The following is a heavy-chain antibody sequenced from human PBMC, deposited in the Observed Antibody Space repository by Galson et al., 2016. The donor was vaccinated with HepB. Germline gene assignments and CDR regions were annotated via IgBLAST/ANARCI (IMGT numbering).Heavy chain of an antibody. V-gene: IGHV3-23*01. J-gene: IGHJ4*02. CDR2: ISASGGST. D-gene: IGHD3-22*01. CDR1: GFTFRNYL. CDR3: AKDLRDYPMIADY. Sequence: SLRLSCAASGFTFRNYLMTWVRQAPGQGLDWVSSISASGGSTYYADSVKGRFTISRDNSKNTLYLQVNTLRAEDTAVYYCAKDLRDYPMIADYWGQGTLVTVSS.